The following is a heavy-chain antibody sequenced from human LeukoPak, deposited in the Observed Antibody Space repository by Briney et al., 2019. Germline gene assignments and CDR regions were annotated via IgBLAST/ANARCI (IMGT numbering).Heavy chain of an antibody. D-gene: IGHD3-16*02. V-gene: IGHV1-18*01. J-gene: IGHJ4*02. CDR1: GYTFTSYG. Sequence: ASVKVSCKASGYTFTSYGISWVRQAPGQGLEWMGWISAYNGNTNHAQKLQGRVTMTTDTSTSTAYMELRSLRSEDTAVYYCARVSLGELSFGLGYWGQGTLVTVSS. CDR2: ISAYNGNT. CDR3: ARVSLGELSFGLGY.